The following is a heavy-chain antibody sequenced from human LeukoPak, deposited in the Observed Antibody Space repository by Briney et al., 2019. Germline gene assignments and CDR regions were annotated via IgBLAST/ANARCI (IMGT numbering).Heavy chain of an antibody. Sequence: SQTLSLTRDVSDYSISSGYFWGWIRQSPGKGLEWIGSSHHSGNTYYNPSLKSRVTISIDTTKNQFSLKLRSVTAADTAVFYCASMGKADRRWFDPWGQGTLVIVCS. CDR3: ASMGKADRRWFDP. D-gene: IGHD6-6*01. J-gene: IGHJ5*02. CDR2: SHHSGNT. V-gene: IGHV4-38-2*01. CDR1: DYSISSGYF.